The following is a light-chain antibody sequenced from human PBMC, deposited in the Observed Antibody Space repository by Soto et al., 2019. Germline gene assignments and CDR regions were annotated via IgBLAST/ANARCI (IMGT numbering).Light chain of an antibody. V-gene: IGKV2-28*01. J-gene: IGKJ1*01. CDR1: ARLLHKNGYNY. CDR3: MQPLENFRT. CDR2: LGS. Sequence: IVMTQSPLSLSVTPGESASISCMSSARLLHKNGYNYVDWYRQQPGQSSQLLIYLGSNRASGVTARFSGSGSDTYFTLDISRVEADDVGVYYCMQPLENFRTFGQGTKVDI.